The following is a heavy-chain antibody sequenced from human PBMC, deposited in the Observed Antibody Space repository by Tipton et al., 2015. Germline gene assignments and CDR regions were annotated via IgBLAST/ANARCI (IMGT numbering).Heavy chain of an antibody. J-gene: IGHJ5*02. CDR3: ARAFGSGTYYTNWFDP. Sequence: GLVKPSETLSLTCTVSGGSVNYYYWNWIRQPAGKGLEWIGRIYTSGSTNYNPSLKSRVTMSVDTSRNQFSLKLSSVTAADTAVYYCARAFGSGTYYTNWFDPWGQGTLVTVSS. V-gene: IGHV4-4*07. CDR1: GGSVNYYY. CDR2: IYTSGST. D-gene: IGHD3-10*01.